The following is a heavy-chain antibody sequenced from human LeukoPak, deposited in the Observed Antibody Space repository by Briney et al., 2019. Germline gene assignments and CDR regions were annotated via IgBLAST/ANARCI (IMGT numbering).Heavy chain of an antibody. CDR2: ISTNTGNP. Sequence: ASVKVSCKSSGYTFTSYAMNWVRQAPGQGLEWMGWISTNTGNPTYAQGFTGRFVFSLDTSVSTAYLQISSLKAEDTAVYYCARKSVAATPRDIVYQYSYMDVWGKGTTVTVSS. V-gene: IGHV7-4-1*02. J-gene: IGHJ6*03. CDR3: ARKSVAATPRDIVYQYSYMDV. CDR1: GYTFTSYA. D-gene: IGHD2-15*01.